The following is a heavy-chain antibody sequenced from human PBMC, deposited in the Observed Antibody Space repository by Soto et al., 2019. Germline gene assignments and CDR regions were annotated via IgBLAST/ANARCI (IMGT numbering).Heavy chain of an antibody. J-gene: IGHJ4*02. D-gene: IGHD3-10*01. Sequence: GRSLRLSCAASGFTFSSYGMHWVRQAPGKGLEWVAVISYDGSNKYYADSVKGRFTISRDNSKNTLYLQMNSLRAEDTAVYYCAKDRSLVRGPMPYWGQGTLVTVSS. CDR1: GFTFSSYG. CDR3: AKDRSLVRGPMPY. V-gene: IGHV3-30*18. CDR2: ISYDGSNK.